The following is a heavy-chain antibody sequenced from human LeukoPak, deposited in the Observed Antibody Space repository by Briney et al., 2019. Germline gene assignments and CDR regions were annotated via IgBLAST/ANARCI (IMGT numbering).Heavy chain of an antibody. CDR3: AHQYSYAYYFDY. V-gene: IGHV2-70*11. D-gene: IGHD5-18*01. J-gene: IGHJ4*02. CDR1: GFSLTTSGMC. CDR2: IDWDDEK. Sequence: SGPALVKPTQTLTLTCTFSGFSLTTSGMCVSWIRQPPGKALEWLARIDWDDEKYYTSSLKTRLTISKDTSKNQVVLTLTNMDPVDTGTYYCAHQYSYAYYFDYWGQGTLVTVSS.